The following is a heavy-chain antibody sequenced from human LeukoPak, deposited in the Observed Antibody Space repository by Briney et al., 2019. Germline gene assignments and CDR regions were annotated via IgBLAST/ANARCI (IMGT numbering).Heavy chain of an antibody. Sequence: ASVKVSCKASGYTFTSYDVNCVRQATGQGLEWMGWMNPNIGNTGYAQKFQGRVTMTRNTSISTAYMELSSLRSEDTAVYYCARVILVRGVIHYYYYGMDVWGQGTTVTVSS. J-gene: IGHJ6*02. V-gene: IGHV1-8*01. CDR3: ARVILVRGVIHYYYYGMDV. D-gene: IGHD3-10*01. CDR2: MNPNIGNT. CDR1: GYTFTSYD.